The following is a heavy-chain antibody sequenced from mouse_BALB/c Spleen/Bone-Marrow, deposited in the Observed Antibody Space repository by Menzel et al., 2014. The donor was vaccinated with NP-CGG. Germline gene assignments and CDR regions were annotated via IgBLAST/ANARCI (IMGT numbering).Heavy chain of an antibody. D-gene: IGHD1-1*01. V-gene: IGHV5-9-2*01. Sequence: EVQGVESGGDLVKPGGSLKLSCAASGFTFSSYGMSWVRQTPEKRLEWVATISGGGSYTYYPDSVKGRFTISRDNAKNNLYLQMSSLRSEDTALYYCARQAGGSGYFDYWGQGTTLTVSS. J-gene: IGHJ2*01. CDR3: ARQAGGSGYFDY. CDR1: GFTFSSYG. CDR2: ISGGGSYT.